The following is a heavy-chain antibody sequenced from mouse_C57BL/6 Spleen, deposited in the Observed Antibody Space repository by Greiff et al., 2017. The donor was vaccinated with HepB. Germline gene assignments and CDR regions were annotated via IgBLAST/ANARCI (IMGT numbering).Heavy chain of an antibody. CDR1: GYTFTDYY. Sequence: EVQLQQSGPELVKPGASVKISCKASGYTFTDYYMNWVKQSHGKSLEWIGDINPNNGGTSYNQKFKGKATLTVDKSSSTAYMELRSLTSEDSAVYYCAKSNSYGSSYFDYWGQGTTLTVSS. J-gene: IGHJ2*01. D-gene: IGHD1-1*01. V-gene: IGHV1-26*01. CDR3: AKSNSYGSSYFDY. CDR2: INPNNGGT.